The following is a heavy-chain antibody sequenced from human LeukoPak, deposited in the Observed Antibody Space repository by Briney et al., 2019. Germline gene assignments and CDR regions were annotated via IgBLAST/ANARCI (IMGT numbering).Heavy chain of an antibody. CDR1: GYTFTSYG. D-gene: IGHD3-22*01. Sequence: ASVKVSCKASGYTFTSYGISWVRQAPGQGLEWMGWISAYNGNTSYAQKLQGRVTMTTDTSTSTAYMELRSLRSDDTAVYYCARDTPAEYYYDSSGYHPGDAFDIWGQGTMVTVSS. J-gene: IGHJ3*02. CDR2: ISAYNGNT. V-gene: IGHV1-18*01. CDR3: ARDTPAEYYYDSSGYHPGDAFDI.